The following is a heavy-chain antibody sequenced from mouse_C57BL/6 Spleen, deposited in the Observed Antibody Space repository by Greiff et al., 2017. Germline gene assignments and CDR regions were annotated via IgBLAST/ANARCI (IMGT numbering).Heavy chain of an antibody. J-gene: IGHJ4*01. V-gene: IGHV14-2*01. Sequence: VQLKASGAELVKPGASVKLSCTASGFNIKDYYMHWVKQRTEQGLEWIGRIDPEDGETKYAPKFQGKATITADTSSNTAYLPLSSLTSEDTAVYYCAGKYYGSSYDYARDYWGQGTSVTVSS. CDR2: IDPEDGET. D-gene: IGHD1-1*01. CDR1: GFNIKDYY. CDR3: AGKYYGSSYDYARDY.